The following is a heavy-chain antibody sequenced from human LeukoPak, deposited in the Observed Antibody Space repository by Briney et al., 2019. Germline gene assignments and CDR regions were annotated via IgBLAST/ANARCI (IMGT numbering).Heavy chain of an antibody. V-gene: IGHV3-7*01. Sequence: PGGSLRLSCAASGFTFSPYWMTWVRQGPGKGLEWVANIKPDGSGQYYVDSVKGRSTISRDNAKSSLYLQMNSLRAEDTAVYYCARDRSIAVAGIDYWGQGTLVTVSS. CDR3: ARDRSIAVAGIDY. J-gene: IGHJ4*02. CDR1: GFTFSPYW. D-gene: IGHD6-19*01. CDR2: IKPDGSGQ.